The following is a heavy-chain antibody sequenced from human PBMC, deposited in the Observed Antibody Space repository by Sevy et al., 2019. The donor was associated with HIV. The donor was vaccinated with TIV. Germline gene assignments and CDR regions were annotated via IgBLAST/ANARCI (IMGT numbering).Heavy chain of an antibody. J-gene: IGHJ6*02. Sequence: ASVKVSCKASGYTFTGDYLHWVRQAPGQGLEWMGRVYPNSGGTNYEQKFQGRVTMTRDTSISTAYMELNRLTSDDTAVYYCARDGGGGTTNSGMDVWGQGTTVTVSS. CDR3: ARDGGGGTTNSGMDV. CDR2: VYPNSGGT. V-gene: IGHV1-2*06. D-gene: IGHD1-7*01. CDR1: GYTFTGDY.